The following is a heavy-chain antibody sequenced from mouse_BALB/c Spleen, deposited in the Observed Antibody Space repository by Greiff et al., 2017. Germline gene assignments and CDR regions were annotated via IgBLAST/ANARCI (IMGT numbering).Heavy chain of an antibody. D-gene: IGHD1-1*01. V-gene: IGHV5-17*02. J-gene: IGHJ3*01. Sequence: DVHLVESGGGLVQPGGSRKLSCAASGFTFSSFGMHWVRQAPEKGLEWVAYISSGSSTIYYADTVKGRFTISRDNPKNTLFLQMTSLRSEDTAMYYCARGGTVPGFAYWGQGTLVTVSA. CDR3: ARGGTVPGFAY. CDR2: ISSGSSTI. CDR1: GFTFSSFG.